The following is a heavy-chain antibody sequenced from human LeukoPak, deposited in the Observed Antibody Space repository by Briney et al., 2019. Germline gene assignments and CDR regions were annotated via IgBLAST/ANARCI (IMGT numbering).Heavy chain of an antibody. D-gene: IGHD2-15*01. CDR1: GGSISSSSYY. J-gene: IGHJ6*03. CDR3: ARLGYCSGGSCYYYYYMDV. CDR2: IYDSGST. Sequence: SETLSLTCTVSGGSISSSSYYWGWIRQPPGKGLEWIGSIYDSGSTYYNPPLKSRVTISVDTSKNQFSLKLSSVTAADTAVYYCARLGYCSGGSCYYYYYMDVWGKGTTVTVSS. V-gene: IGHV4-39*07.